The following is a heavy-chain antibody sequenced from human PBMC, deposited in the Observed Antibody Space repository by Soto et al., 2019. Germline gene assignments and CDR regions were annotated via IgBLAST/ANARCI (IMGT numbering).Heavy chain of an antibody. CDR3: ATNEGRDGYSFDY. CDR2: IIPIFGTP. J-gene: IGHJ4*02. V-gene: IGHV1-69*13. CDR1: GVTFTRQD. D-gene: IGHD5-12*01. Sequence: SVEVSFKASGVTFTRQDMRWVRQAPGQGLEWMGGIIPIFGTPQYAEKFQDRVTITADESTSTAYMEMSSLTSEDTAVYYCATNEGRDGYSFDYWGQGTMVTV.